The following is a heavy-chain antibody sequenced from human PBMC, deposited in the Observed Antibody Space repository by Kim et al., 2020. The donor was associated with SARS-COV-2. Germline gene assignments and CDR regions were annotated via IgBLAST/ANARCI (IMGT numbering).Heavy chain of an antibody. CDR3: IKGNTGYFDY. D-gene: IGHD2-8*02. V-gene: IGHV5-51*01. J-gene: IGHJ4*02. CDR2: IYPGDSDT. Sequence: ESLKISCRGSGYSFTNYWIDWVRQMPGKGLEWMGIIYPGDSDTRYSPSFQGQVTISADKSISTAYLQWSSLKASDTAIYYCIKGNTGYFDYWGQGTLVTVSS. CDR1: GYSFTNYW.